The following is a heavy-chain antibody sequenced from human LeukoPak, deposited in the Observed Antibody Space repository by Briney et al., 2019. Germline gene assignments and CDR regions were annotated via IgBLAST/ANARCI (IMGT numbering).Heavy chain of an antibody. CDR1: GGSISSSSYY. CDR3: ARHSPVGIYYFDY. Sequence: SETLSLTCTVSGGSISSSSYYWGWIRQPPGKGLEWIGSIYYSGSTYYNPSLKSRVTISVDTSKNQFSLKLSSVTAADTAVYYCARHSPVGIYYFDYWGQGTLVTVTS. J-gene: IGHJ4*02. V-gene: IGHV4-39*01. D-gene: IGHD1-26*01. CDR2: IYYSGST.